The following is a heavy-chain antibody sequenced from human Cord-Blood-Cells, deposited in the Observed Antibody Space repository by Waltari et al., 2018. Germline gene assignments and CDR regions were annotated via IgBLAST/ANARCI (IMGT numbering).Heavy chain of an antibody. D-gene: IGHD1-26*01. J-gene: IGHJ5*02. Sequence: QVQLVQSGAEVKKPGASVKVSCKASGYTFTGYYMHRLRPAPGQGLEWMGWINPNSGGTNYAQKFQGRVTMTRDTSISTAYMELSRLRSDDTAVYYCARSSIIVGATGSWFDPWGQGTLVTVSS. CDR1: GYTFTGYY. V-gene: IGHV1-2*02. CDR2: INPNSGGT. CDR3: ARSSIIVGATGSWFDP.